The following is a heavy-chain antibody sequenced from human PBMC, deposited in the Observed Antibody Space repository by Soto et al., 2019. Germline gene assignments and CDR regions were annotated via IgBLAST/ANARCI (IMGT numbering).Heavy chain of an antibody. V-gene: IGHV3-23*01. CDR3: AKFPPSGSSSGIYYYYYGMDV. D-gene: IGHD1-26*01. CDR2: ISGSGGST. Sequence: GGSLKLSCSASGFPFSSYAMSWVRQAPGKGLEWVSAISGSGGSTYYADSVKGRFTISRDNSKNTLYLQMNSLRAEGTAVYYCAKFPPSGSSSGIYYYYYGMDVWGQGTTVTVSS. CDR1: GFPFSSYA. J-gene: IGHJ6*02.